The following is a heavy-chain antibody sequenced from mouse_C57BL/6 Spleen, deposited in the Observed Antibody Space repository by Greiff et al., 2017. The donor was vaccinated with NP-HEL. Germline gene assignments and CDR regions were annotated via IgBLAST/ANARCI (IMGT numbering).Heavy chain of an antibody. CDR1: GFNIKDDY. CDR2: IDPENGDT. D-gene: IGHD2-2*01. V-gene: IGHV14-4*01. CDR3: TTGYGYAYAMDY. J-gene: IGHJ4*01. Sequence: VQLQQSGAELVRPGASVKLSCTASGFNIKDDYMHWVKQRPEQGLEWIGWIDPENGDTEYASKFQGKATITADTASNTAYLQLSSLTSEDTAVYYCTTGYGYAYAMDYWGQGTSVTVSS.